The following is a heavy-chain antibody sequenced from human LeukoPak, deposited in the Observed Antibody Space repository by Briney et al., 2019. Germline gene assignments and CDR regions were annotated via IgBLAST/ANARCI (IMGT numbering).Heavy chain of an antibody. J-gene: IGHJ4*02. Sequence: PGGSLRLSCAASGFTFSDYYMSWIRQAPGKGLEWVSYSSSSGSTIYYADSVKDRFTISRDNAKSSLYLQMNSLRAEDTAVYYCARVGGGAYDSSGYYYVFFDYWGQGTLVTVSS. CDR1: GFTFSDYY. V-gene: IGHV3-11*01. CDR2: SSSSGSTI. CDR3: ARVGGGAYDSSGYYYVFFDY. D-gene: IGHD3-22*01.